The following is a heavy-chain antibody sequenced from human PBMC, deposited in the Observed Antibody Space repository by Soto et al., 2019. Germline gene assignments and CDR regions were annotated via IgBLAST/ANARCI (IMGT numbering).Heavy chain of an antibody. CDR1: GYSFTSYW. V-gene: IGHV5-51*01. D-gene: IGHD6-25*01. CDR3: ARVAAMANYYYYYMDV. CDR2: IYPGDSDT. J-gene: IGHJ6*03. Sequence: PGESLKISSKGSGYSFTSYWIGWVRQMPGKGLEWMGIIYPGDSDTRYSPSFQGQVTISADRSISTAYLQWSSLKASDTAMYYCARVAAMANYYYYYMDVWGKGTTVTVSS.